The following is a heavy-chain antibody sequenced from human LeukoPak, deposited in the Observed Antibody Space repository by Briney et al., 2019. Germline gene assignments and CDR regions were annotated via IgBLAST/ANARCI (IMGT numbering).Heavy chain of an antibody. V-gene: IGHV4-34*12. J-gene: IGHJ6*02. Sequence: SETLSLTCAVSGGSFTDFFWTWVRQPPGKGLEWIGEVFHGDNTNYNPSLKSRVTISVDTSKNHFSLQLDSVTAADTAVYFCARVPPFRPPYNSYYYALDVWGPGTPVTVSS. CDR3: ARVPPFRPPYNSYYYALDV. CDR1: GGSFTDFF. CDR2: VFHGDNT. D-gene: IGHD3-16*01.